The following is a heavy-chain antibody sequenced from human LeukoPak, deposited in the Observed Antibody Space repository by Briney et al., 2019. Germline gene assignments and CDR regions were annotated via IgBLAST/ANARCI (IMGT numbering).Heavy chain of an antibody. V-gene: IGHV3-43*01. Sequence: GGSLRLSCAASGFIFEDYTMHWVRQAPGKTLEWVSLISWDGTTYYADSVKGRFTISRDNSKDSLYPQMDTLRSEDTAFYYCVKDLSYESSGSFFDFWGQGTLVTVS. CDR1: GFIFEDYT. J-gene: IGHJ4*02. D-gene: IGHD3-22*01. CDR2: ISWDGTT. CDR3: VKDLSYESSGSFFDF.